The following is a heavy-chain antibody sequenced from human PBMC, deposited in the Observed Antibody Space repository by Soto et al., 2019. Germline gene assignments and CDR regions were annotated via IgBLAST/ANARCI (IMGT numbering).Heavy chain of an antibody. CDR3: ARDRGHTVAGSGRFDY. Sequence: GESLKISCKSSGYTFTSYGISWVRQAPGQGLEWMGWISAYNGNTNYAQKLHGRVTMTTDTSTSTAYMQLRSRRSDDTAVYYCARDRGHTVAGSGRFDYWGQGTLITVCS. J-gene: IGHJ4*02. V-gene: IGHV1-18*01. D-gene: IGHD6-19*01. CDR1: GYTFTSYG. CDR2: ISAYNGNT.